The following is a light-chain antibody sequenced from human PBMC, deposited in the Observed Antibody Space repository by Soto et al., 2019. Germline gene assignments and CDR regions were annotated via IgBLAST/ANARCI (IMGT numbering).Light chain of an antibody. V-gene: IGKV1-39*01. CDR2: AAS. CDR1: QSISSC. J-gene: IGKJ1*01. CDR3: QQCYSIPLT. Sequence: EIQMTQSPSSLSSSAGERASLACRASQSISSCLNWYHQRPGKAPKILIYAASSLQTGVPSRFSGSGSGTDFTFTITNLQTADFATYYCQQCYSIPLTFGQGTKVEIK.